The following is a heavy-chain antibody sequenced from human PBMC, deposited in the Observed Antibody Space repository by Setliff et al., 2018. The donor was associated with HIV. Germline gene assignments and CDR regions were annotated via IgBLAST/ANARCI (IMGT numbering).Heavy chain of an antibody. J-gene: IGHJ2*01. D-gene: IGHD2-8*01. CDR1: GYSINSGYY. Sequence: SETLSLTCAVSGYSINSGYYWGWIRQPPGKGLEWIGSIYHSGSTYYNPSLKSRVTISVDTSKNQFSLKLSSVTAADTAVYCCARDGRAKGVYSHWHFDLWGRGTLVTVSS. V-gene: IGHV4-38-2*02. CDR3: ARDGRAKGVYSHWHFDL. CDR2: IYHSGST.